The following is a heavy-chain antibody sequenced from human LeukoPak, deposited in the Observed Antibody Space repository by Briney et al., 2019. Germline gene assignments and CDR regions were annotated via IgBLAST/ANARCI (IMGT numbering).Heavy chain of an antibody. CDR3: AKAPVTTCSGAYCYPFDY. Sequence: GGSLRLSCAASGFSLSSYAMSWVRQAPGKGLGWGCAISVSGNTYHADSVKGRFTISRDSSKNTLYLQMNRLRAEDAAVYYCAKAPVTTCSGAYCYPFDYWGQGTLVTVSS. J-gene: IGHJ4*02. V-gene: IGHV3-23*01. CDR2: ISVSGNT. CDR1: GFSLSSYA. D-gene: IGHD2-21*01.